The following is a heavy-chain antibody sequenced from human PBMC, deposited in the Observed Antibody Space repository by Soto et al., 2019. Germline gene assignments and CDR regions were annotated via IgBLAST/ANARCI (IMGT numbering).Heavy chain of an antibody. CDR3: THNTGSSADY. D-gene: IGHD6-6*01. Sequence: QITLKESGPTLVPPTQTLTLTCTFSGFPLSTSGVGEGWIRQPTGKAPEWLALIYWDDDKRYNPSLRSRLTITKDTSKHQVVLTMTDVDPVDTATYYCTHNTGSSADYWGQGILVTVSS. CDR2: IYWDDDK. J-gene: IGHJ4*02. CDR1: GFPLSTSGVG. V-gene: IGHV2-5*02.